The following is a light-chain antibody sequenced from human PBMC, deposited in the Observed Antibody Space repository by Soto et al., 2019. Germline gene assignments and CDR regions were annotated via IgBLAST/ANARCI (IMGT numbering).Light chain of an antibody. J-gene: IGKJ4*01. CDR2: GAS. V-gene: IGKV3-15*01. Sequence: EIIMTQSPATLSVSPGERATLSCRASHSVSSRLAWYQQKPGQAPRLLIYGASTRATVLPARFSGSGSWTEFTLTIISLQYEDCAVYECQHCTNWPLTFGVETTVQI. CDR1: HSVSSR. CDR3: QHCTNWPLT.